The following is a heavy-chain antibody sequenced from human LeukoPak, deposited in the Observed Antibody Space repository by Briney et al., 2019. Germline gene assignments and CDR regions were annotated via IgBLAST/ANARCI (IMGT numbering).Heavy chain of an antibody. Sequence: GGSLRLSCAASGFIFSSSWMSWVRQAPGKGLEWVAYIKQDGSEKYYVDSVKGRFTISRDNAESSLYLQMNSLRAEDTAVYYCARSGSLPAAISGGYYYYYMDVWGKGTTVTVSS. CDR3: ARSGSLPAAISGGYYYYYMDV. CDR1: GFIFSSSW. V-gene: IGHV3-7*01. J-gene: IGHJ6*03. CDR2: IKQDGSEK. D-gene: IGHD2-2*02.